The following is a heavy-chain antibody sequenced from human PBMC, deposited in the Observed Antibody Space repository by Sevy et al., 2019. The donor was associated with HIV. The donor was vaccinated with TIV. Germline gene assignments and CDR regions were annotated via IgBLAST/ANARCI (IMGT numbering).Heavy chain of an antibody. D-gene: IGHD3-22*01. V-gene: IGHV3-48*03. Sequence: GGSLRLSCTAAGFTFSSYEMNWVRQAPGKGLEWVSPIVNSGSTVYYADSVKGRFTISRDNAKNSLFLQMNSLRAEDTAVYYCARGPHYYYDSSAFFEYWGQGTLVTVSS. J-gene: IGHJ4*02. CDR2: IVNSGSTV. CDR1: GFTFSSYE. CDR3: ARGPHYYYDSSAFFEY.